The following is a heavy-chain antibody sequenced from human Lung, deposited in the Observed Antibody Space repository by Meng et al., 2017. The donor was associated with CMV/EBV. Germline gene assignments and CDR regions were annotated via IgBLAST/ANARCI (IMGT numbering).Heavy chain of an antibody. CDR3: AKDTGYDSSGPGYLDY. D-gene: IGHD3-22*01. CDR2: ISWNSGTI. CDR1: SFFFDDFA. Sequence: SLIFYXASASFFFDDFAMHWVRQAPGEVLGLVSGISWNSGTIGDADSVKGRFTISRDNAKKSLYLQMNSLRADDTALYYCAKDTGYDSSGPGYLDYWGQGTLVTVSS. V-gene: IGHV3-9*01. J-gene: IGHJ4*02.